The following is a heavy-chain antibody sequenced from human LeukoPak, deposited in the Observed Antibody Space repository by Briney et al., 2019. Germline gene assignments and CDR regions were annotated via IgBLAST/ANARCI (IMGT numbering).Heavy chain of an antibody. J-gene: IGHJ6*02. CDR2: TCYRSKWYN. CDR1: GDSVSSNSGT. V-gene: IGHV6-1*01. D-gene: IGHD5/OR15-5a*01. CDR3: ARGKSKRLDV. Sequence: SQTLSLTCAISGDSVSSNSGTWNWLRQSPSRGLEWLGRTCYRSKWYNDYAVSVQSRITINPDTPKNHFSLQLSSVTPEDTAVYFCARGKSKRLDVWGQGTTVTVSS.